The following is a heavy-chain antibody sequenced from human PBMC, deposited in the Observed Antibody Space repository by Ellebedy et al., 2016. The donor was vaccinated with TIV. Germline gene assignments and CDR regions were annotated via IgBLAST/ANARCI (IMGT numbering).Heavy chain of an antibody. Sequence: GGSLRLXXAASGFTFRSYAMSWVRQAPGKGLEWVSYISGSGGNTYYTDSVKGRFTISRDNSKNTLFVQMNSLRAEDTAVYHCAKSPGGASGYYYYMDVWGKGTAVTVSS. CDR3: AKSPGGASGYYYYMDV. CDR1: GFTFRSYA. V-gene: IGHV3-23*01. CDR2: ISGSGGNT. J-gene: IGHJ6*03. D-gene: IGHD1-26*01.